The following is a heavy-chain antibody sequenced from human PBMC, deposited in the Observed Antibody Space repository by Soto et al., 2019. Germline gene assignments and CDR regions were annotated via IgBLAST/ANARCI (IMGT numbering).Heavy chain of an antibody. CDR2: IYYSGST. CDR3: ARLWGWFGDY. CDR1: GGSISSCY. Sequence: QVQLQESGPGLVKPSETLSLTCAASGGSISSCYWSWIRQPPGKGMEWIGYIYYSGSTNYTPSLKSRVTISVDTSKNQFSLKLSSVTAADTAVYYCARLWGWFGDYWGQGTLVTVSS. D-gene: IGHD3-10*01. V-gene: IGHV4-59*08. J-gene: IGHJ4*02.